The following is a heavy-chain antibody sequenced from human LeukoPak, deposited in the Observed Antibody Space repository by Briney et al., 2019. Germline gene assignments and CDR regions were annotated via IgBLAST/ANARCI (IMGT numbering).Heavy chain of an antibody. J-gene: IGHJ4*02. CDR2: ISTSGTTM. Sequence: GGSLRLSCAASGFTFSNYAMSWVRQAPGKGLEWVSYISTSGTTMYYADSVKGRFTISRDNAKNSLYLQMNSLRAEDTAVYYCAKLHGYNFDYWGQGTLVTVSS. CDR1: GFTFSNYA. V-gene: IGHV3-11*04. D-gene: IGHD5-24*01. CDR3: AKLHGYNFDY.